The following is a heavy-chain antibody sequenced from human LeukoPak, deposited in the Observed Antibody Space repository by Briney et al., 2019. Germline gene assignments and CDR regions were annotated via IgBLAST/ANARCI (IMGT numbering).Heavy chain of an antibody. Sequence: GGSLRLSCAASGFTFSSYWMSWVRQAPGKGLEWVANIKQDGSEKYYVDSVKGRFTISRDNAKNSLYLQMNSLRPEDTAVYYCAKVGDSSGYHRLYYFDYWGQGTLVTVSS. CDR2: IKQDGSEK. CDR3: AKVGDSSGYHRLYYFDY. V-gene: IGHV3-7*01. D-gene: IGHD3-22*01. J-gene: IGHJ4*02. CDR1: GFTFSSYW.